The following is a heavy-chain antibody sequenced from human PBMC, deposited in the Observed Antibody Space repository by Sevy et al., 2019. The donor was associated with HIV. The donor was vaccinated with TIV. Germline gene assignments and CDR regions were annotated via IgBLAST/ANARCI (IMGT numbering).Heavy chain of an antibody. CDR3: ARGKVLFDH. CDR2: IYYNGTT. Sequence: SETLSLTCTVSGGYFNDFYWSWIRQSPGRGLEWIGYIYYNGTTNSNPSLRRRVTISAQTSKSQISLRLNSVTAADTAVYYCARGKVLFDHWGQGIVVTVSS. V-gene: IGHV4-59*01. D-gene: IGHD3-10*01. CDR1: GGYFNDFY. J-gene: IGHJ4*02.